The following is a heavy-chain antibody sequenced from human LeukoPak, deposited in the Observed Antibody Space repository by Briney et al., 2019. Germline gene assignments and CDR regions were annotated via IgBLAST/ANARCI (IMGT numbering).Heavy chain of an antibody. CDR3: ARDSNVDTAMDY. D-gene: IGHD5-18*01. CDR2: IYSGGST. V-gene: IGHV3-66*01. J-gene: IGHJ4*02. CDR1: GFTVSSNY. Sequence: GGSLRLSCAASGFTVSSNYMSWVRQAPGKGLEWVSVIYSGGSTYYADSVKGRFTISRDNSKNTLYLQMNSLGAEDTAVYYCARDSNVDTAMDYWGQGTLVTVSS.